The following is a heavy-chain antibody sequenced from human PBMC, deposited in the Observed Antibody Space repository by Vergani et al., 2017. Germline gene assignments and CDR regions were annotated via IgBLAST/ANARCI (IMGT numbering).Heavy chain of an antibody. D-gene: IGHD2-2*01. J-gene: IGHJ4*02. V-gene: IGHV1-69*06. CDR3: ARDRYCSSTSCLYYFDY. CDR2: IIPIFGTA. CDR1: GGTFSSYA. Sequence: QVQLVQSGAEVKKPGASVKVSCKASGGTFSSYAISWVRQAPGQGLEWMGGIIPIFGTAHYAQKFQGRVTITADKSTSTAYMELSSRRSEDTAVYYCARDRYCSSTSCLYYFDYWGQGTLVTVSS.